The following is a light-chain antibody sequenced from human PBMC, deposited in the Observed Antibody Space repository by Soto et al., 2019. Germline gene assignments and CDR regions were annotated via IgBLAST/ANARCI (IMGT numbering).Light chain of an antibody. CDR1: SSNIGSNT. V-gene: IGLV1-44*01. CDR3: VAWDDSLNGCVV. Sequence: QSVLTQPPSASWTPGQRVTISCSGSSSNIGSNTVNWYQQLPGTAPKLVIYSNNQRPSGVPDRSSGYKSGSSASVAISGLQSEDEADYYCVAWDDSLNGCVVFGGGTKFTVL. J-gene: IGLJ2*01. CDR2: SNN.